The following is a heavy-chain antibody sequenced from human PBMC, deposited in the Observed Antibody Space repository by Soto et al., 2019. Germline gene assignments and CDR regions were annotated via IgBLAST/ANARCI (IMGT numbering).Heavy chain of an antibody. CDR1: GGSISSGDYY. J-gene: IGHJ6*02. V-gene: IGHV4-30-4*01. Sequence: KPSETLSLTCTVSGGSISSGDYYWSWIRQPPGKGLEWIGYIYYSGSTYYNPSLKSRVTISVDTSKNQFSLKLSSVTAADTAVYYCARGSKDDFWSGYHYYYYYGMDVWGQGTTVTVSS. D-gene: IGHD3-3*01. CDR3: ARGSKDDFWSGYHYYYYYGMDV. CDR2: IYYSGST.